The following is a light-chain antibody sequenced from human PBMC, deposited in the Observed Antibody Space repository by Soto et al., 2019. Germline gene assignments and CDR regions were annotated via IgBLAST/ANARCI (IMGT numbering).Light chain of an antibody. CDR3: QQRSNWPPVT. V-gene: IGKV3-11*01. CDR2: DAS. CDR1: QSINRH. Sequence: EIVLTQSPATLSLPPGERATLSCRASQSINRHLAWYRQKPGQAPRLLIYDASNRATGIPARFSGSGSGTDFTLTISSLEPEDFGVYYCQQRSNWPPVTFGGGTKVEIK. J-gene: IGKJ4*01.